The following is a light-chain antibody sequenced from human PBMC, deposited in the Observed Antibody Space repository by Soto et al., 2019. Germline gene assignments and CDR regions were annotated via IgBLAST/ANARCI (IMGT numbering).Light chain of an antibody. J-gene: IGKJ4*01. CDR3: QQRHNWPPFT. CDR2: DAS. Sequence: EIVLTQSPATLSLSPGERATLSCRASHSISSHVAWYQQKPGQAPRLLIYDASNRATAIPARFSGSGSVTDFTLSISSLEPEDFAVYYCQQRHNWPPFTFGGGTKVEIK. V-gene: IGKV3-11*01. CDR1: HSISSH.